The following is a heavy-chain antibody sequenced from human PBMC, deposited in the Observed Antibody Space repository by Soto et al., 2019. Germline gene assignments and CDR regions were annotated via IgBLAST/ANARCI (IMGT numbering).Heavy chain of an antibody. Sequence: EVQLVESGGGPVKPGGSLRLSCAASGFTFTSYSINWVRQAPGKGLEWVSSISSSSSYIFYSDSVKGRFTISRDNAKNSVYRQMNSLRAEDTAVYYCARDPGGWELAEAIDYWGQGTLVTVSS. CDR2: ISSSSSYI. CDR1: GFTFTSYS. J-gene: IGHJ4*02. V-gene: IGHV3-21*01. D-gene: IGHD1-26*01. CDR3: ARDPGGWELAEAIDY.